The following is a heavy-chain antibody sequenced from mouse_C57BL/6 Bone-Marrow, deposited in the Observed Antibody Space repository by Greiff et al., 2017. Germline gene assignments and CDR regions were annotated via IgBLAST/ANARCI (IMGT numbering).Heavy chain of an antibody. CDR3: AREGYYGSYWYFDV. V-gene: IGHV3-4*01. Sequence: EVHLVESGPALVKPSQTVSLTCTVTGYSITNGNHWWNWIRPVSGSKLEWIGYISSSGSTDSNPSLKSRISITRDTSKNQLFLQLNSVTTEDIATYYCAREGYYGSYWYFDVWGTGTTVTVSS. CDR1: GYSITNGNHW. CDR2: ISSSGST. D-gene: IGHD1-1*01. J-gene: IGHJ1*03.